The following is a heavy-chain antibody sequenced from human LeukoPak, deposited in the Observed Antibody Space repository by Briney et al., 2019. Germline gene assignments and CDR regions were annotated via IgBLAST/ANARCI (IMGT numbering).Heavy chain of an antibody. V-gene: IGHV1-2*04. CDR1: GYTFTGYY. D-gene: IGHD1-26*01. J-gene: IGHJ3*02. CDR2: INPNSGGT. CDR3: ARGGSYSSDAFDI. Sequence: GASVKASCKASGYTFTGYYMHWVRQAPGQGLEWMGWINPNSGGTNYAQKFQGWVTMTRDTSISTAYMELSRLRSDDTAVYYCARGGSYSSDAFDIWGQGTMVTVSS.